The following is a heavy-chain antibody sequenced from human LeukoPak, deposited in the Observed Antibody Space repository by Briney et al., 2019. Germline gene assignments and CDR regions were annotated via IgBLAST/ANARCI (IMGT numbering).Heavy chain of an antibody. J-gene: IGHJ4*02. V-gene: IGHV3-30*18. CDR3: AKGSDSSGWYRLDY. Sequence: GGSLRLSCAASGFTFSSYGMHWVRQAPGKGLEWVAVISYDGSNKYYADSVKGRFTISRDNSKNTLYLQMNSLRAEDTAVYYCAKGSDSSGWYRLDYWGQGTLVTVSS. D-gene: IGHD6-19*01. CDR1: GFTFSSYG. CDR2: ISYDGSNK.